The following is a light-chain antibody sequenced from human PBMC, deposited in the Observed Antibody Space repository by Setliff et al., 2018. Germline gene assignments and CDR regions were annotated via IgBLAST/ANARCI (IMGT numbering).Light chain of an antibody. J-gene: IGLJ1*01. Sequence: QSALTQPPSASGSPGQSLTISCTGTSGDVGAYNFVSWYQQHPGKAPKLIIYEVSKRPSGVPDRFSGSKSGNTASLTVSGLQAEDEADYYCSSYVASYNPYVFGTGTKVTVL. CDR1: SGDVGAYNF. CDR3: SSYVASYNPYV. V-gene: IGLV2-8*01. CDR2: EVS.